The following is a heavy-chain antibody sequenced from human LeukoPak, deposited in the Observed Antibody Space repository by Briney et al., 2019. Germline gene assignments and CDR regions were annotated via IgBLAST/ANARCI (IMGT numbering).Heavy chain of an antibody. CDR1: GGTFSSYA. D-gene: IGHD1-14*01. Sequence: GASVKVSCKASGGTFSSYAISWVRQAPGQGLEWMGRIIPILGIANYAQKFQGRVTITADKSTSTAYMELSSLRSEDTAVYYCARGGNYYYYGTDVWGQGTTVTVSS. CDR3: ARGGNYYYYGTDV. J-gene: IGHJ6*02. V-gene: IGHV1-69*04. CDR2: IIPILGIA.